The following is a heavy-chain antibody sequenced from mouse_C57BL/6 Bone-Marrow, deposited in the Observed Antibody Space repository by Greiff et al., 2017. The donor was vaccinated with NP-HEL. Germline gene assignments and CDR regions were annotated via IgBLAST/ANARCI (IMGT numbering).Heavy chain of an antibody. CDR1: GYTFTSYW. CDR3: ARSPPGTSY. V-gene: IGHV1-64*01. D-gene: IGHD4-1*01. Sequence: VQLQQPGAELVKPGASVKLSCKASGYTFTSYWMHWVKQRPGQGLEWIGMIHPNSGSTKYNEKFKSKATLTVDKSSSTAYMQLSSLTSEDSAVYYCARSPPGTSYWGQGTTLTVAS. J-gene: IGHJ2*01. CDR2: IHPNSGST.